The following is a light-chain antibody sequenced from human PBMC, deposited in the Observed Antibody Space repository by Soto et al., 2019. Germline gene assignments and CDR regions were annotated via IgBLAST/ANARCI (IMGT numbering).Light chain of an antibody. Sequence: EIVLTQSPATLSLSPGERATLSCRASQNVSTFLAWYQQKPGQAPRLLIYDASNIATGIPARFSGSGSGTDFTLTISSLEPEDFAVYYCQQRTNCLTFGPGTKVDIK. CDR3: QQRTNCLT. V-gene: IGKV3-11*01. CDR1: QNVSTF. CDR2: DAS. J-gene: IGKJ3*01.